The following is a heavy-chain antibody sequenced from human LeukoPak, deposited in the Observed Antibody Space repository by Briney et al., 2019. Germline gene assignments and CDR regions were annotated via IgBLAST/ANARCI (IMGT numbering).Heavy chain of an antibody. CDR2: ISSSSSYM. CDR3: ARDPSSSSGWYYYMDV. CDR1: GFTFSRYS. V-gene: IGHV3-21*01. J-gene: IGHJ6*03. D-gene: IGHD6-19*01. Sequence: GGSLRLSCAASGFTFSRYSMNWVRQAPGKGLEWVSSISSSSSYMYYADSVKGRFTISRDNAKNSLYLQMNSLRAEDTAVYYCARDPSSSSGWYYYMDVWGKGTTVTVSS.